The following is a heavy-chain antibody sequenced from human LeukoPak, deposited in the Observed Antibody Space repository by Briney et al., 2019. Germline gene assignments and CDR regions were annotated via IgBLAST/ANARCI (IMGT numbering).Heavy chain of an antibody. D-gene: IGHD4-17*01. CDR1: GFDFSTSW. CDR3: ARENYGAFDAFDI. Sequence: GGSLRLSCAASGFDFSTSWMSWVRQAPGKGLEWVANIRQDGREKYYVASVKGRFTISRDNAKNSLYLQMNSLRAEDTAVYYCARENYGAFDAFDIWGQGTMVTVSS. V-gene: IGHV3-7*03. J-gene: IGHJ3*02. CDR2: IRQDGREK.